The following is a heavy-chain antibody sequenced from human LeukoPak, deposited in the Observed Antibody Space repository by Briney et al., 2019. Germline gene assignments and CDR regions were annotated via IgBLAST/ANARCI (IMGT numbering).Heavy chain of an antibody. CDR1: GYTFTSYD. J-gene: IGHJ4*02. CDR3: ARDIHYYDSSGYYPGYFDY. CDR2: MSPSSGNT. V-gene: IGHV1-8*01. Sequence: ASVKVSCKASGYTFTSYDINWVRQATGQGLEWMGWMSPSSGNTGYAQKFQGRVTITADESTSTAYMELSSLRSEDTAVYYCARDIHYYDSSGYYPGYFDYWGQGTLVTVSS. D-gene: IGHD3-22*01.